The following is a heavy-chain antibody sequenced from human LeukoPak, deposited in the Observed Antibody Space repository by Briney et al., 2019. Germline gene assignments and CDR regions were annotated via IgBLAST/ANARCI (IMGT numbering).Heavy chain of an antibody. Sequence: ASVKVSCRASGGTFSSYAIGWVRQAPGQGLEWMGRIIPIFGIANYAQKFQGRVTITADKSTSTAYMELSSLRSEDTAVYYCARARKGPYAYYYYGMDVWGQGTTVTVSS. CDR3: ARARKGPYAYYYYGMDV. CDR2: IIPIFGIA. V-gene: IGHV1-69*04. D-gene: IGHD1-14*01. CDR1: GGTFSSYA. J-gene: IGHJ6*02.